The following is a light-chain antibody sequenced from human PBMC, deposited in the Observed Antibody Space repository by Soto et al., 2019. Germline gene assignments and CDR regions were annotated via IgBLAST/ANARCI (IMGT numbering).Light chain of an antibody. CDR1: SSDVGAYNY. Sequence: QSALTQPASVSGSPGQSITISCAGTSSDVGAYNYVSWYQQCPGEAPKLMIYEVISRPSGVSDRFSGSKSGNTTSLTISGLQAEDEADYYCSSYTSTNTVVFGGGTKLTVL. CDR3: SSYTSTNTVV. J-gene: IGLJ2*01. CDR2: EVI. V-gene: IGLV2-14*01.